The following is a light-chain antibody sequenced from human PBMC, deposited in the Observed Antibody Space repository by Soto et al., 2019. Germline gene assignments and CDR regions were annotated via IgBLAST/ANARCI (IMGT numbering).Light chain of an antibody. Sequence: DLQMTQSPSSLSASVGDRVTITCQASQDINNYLNWYQQKPGKAPKLLIYDASNLETGVPSRFRGNRSGTNFSFSISSLQPADIATYYCEQYNNLPRTFGGGTEVEIK. J-gene: IGKJ4*01. CDR2: DAS. CDR3: EQYNNLPRT. CDR1: QDINNY. V-gene: IGKV1-33*01.